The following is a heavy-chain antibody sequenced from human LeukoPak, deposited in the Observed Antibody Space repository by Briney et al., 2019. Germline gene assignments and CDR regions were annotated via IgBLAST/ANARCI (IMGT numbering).Heavy chain of an antibody. CDR2: ISSSSSTI. D-gene: IGHD3-3*01. J-gene: IGHJ4*02. Sequence: GGFLRLSCAASGFTFSSYSMNWVRQAPGKGLEWVSYISSSSSTIYYADSVKGRFTISRDNAKNSLYLQMNSLRAEDTAVYYCAFYYDFWSAEGYFDYWGQGTLVTVSS. CDR1: GFTFSSYS. CDR3: AFYYDFWSAEGYFDY. V-gene: IGHV3-48*01.